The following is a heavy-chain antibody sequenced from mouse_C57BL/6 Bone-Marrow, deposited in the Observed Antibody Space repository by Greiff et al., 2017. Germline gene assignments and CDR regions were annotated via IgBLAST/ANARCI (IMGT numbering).Heavy chain of an antibody. CDR3: TTWDGAMDY. Sequence: VQLKESGAELVRPGASVKLSCTASGFNIKDAYMPWVKQRPEQGLEWIGWIDPENGDTEYASKFQGKATITADTSSNTAYLQLSSLTSEDTAVYYCTTWDGAMDYWGQGTSVTVSS. D-gene: IGHD4-1*01. J-gene: IGHJ4*01. CDR2: IDPENGDT. V-gene: IGHV14-4*01. CDR1: GFNIKDAY.